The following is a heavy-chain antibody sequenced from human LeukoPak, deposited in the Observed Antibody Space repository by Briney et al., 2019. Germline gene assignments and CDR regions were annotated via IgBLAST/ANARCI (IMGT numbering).Heavy chain of an antibody. CDR1: GGSISSSSYY. CDR2: IYYSGST. V-gene: IGHV4-39*07. J-gene: IGHJ6*03. CDR3: ARGKSDYYYYYYMDV. Sequence: KSSETLSLTCTVSGGSISSSSYYWGWIRQPPGKGLEWIGSIYYSGSTYYNPSLKSRVTISVDTSKNQFSLKLSSVTAADTAVYYCARGKSDYYYYYYMDVWGKGTTVTVSS.